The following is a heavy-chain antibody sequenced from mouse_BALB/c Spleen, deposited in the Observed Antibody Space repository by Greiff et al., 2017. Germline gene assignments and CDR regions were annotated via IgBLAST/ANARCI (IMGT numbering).Heavy chain of an antibody. D-gene: IGHD1-2*01. CDR1: GYTFTDYA. Sequence: VQLQQSGAELVRPGVSVKISCKGSGYTFTDYAMHWVKQSHAKSLEWIGVISTYYGDASYNQKFKGKATLTVDKSSSTAHMELLSLTSEDSAVYYCGRSVITTAWYFDVWGAGTTVTVSS. CDR2: ISTYYGDA. V-gene: IGHV1S137*01. CDR3: GRSVITTAWYFDV. J-gene: IGHJ1*01.